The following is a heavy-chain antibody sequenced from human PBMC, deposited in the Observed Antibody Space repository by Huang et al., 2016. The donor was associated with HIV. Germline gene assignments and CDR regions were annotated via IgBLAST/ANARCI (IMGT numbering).Heavy chain of an antibody. V-gene: IGHV3-7*01. CDR3: ATKTAGMDI. CDR2: IKQDETEK. J-gene: IGHJ6*02. Sequence: VESGGRSVQPGGSIRLSCVGSTFTFGAYWMRWGRQPPGKGLEWVANIKQDETEKYYVDSGKGRFNISRDNAKKVLFLEMDALRVEDTAIYFCATKTAGMDIWGQGTTVIVSS. CDR1: TFTFGAYW.